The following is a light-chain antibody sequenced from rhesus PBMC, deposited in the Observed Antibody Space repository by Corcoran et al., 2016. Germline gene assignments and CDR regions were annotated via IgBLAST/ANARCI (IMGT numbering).Light chain of an antibody. CDR3: LQYDSSPRT. Sequence: DIQMTQFPSSLSASVGDTVTITCRASQSISYWLAWYQQKPGKGPKLLIYKASSLQSGVPSRFSGSGSGIEFTLTVSSLQPEDFATYFCLQYDSSPRTFGQGTKVEIK. J-gene: IGKJ1*01. CDR1: QSISYW. V-gene: IGKV1-22*01. CDR2: KAS.